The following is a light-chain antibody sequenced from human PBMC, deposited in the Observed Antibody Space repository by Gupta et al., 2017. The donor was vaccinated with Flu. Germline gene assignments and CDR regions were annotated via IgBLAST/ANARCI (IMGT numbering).Light chain of an antibody. CDR2: GAS. CDR1: QSVSSN. CDR3: QQYNSWPWT. V-gene: IGKV3-15*01. J-gene: IGKJ1*01. Sequence: IVLTQSPATLSVSPGERATLSCRASQSVSSNLAWYQQKHGQAPRLLIYGASTRATGIPSRFSGSGSGTEFTLTISSLQSEDFAGYYCQQYNSWPWTFGQGTKLEIK.